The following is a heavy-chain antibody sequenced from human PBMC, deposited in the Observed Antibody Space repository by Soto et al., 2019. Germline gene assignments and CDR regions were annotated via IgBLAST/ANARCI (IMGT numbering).Heavy chain of an antibody. Sequence: GASVKVSCKASGYTFTGYYMHWVRQAPGQGLEWMGWINPNSGRANYAQKFQGRVTITTDESISTAYMELSSLRSEDTAVYYCASGPSPNDYGDYEGYYYGMDVWGQGTTVTVSS. J-gene: IGHJ6*02. D-gene: IGHD4-17*01. CDR3: ASGPSPNDYGDYEGYYYGMDV. CDR2: INPNSGRA. CDR1: GYTFTGYY. V-gene: IGHV1-2*02.